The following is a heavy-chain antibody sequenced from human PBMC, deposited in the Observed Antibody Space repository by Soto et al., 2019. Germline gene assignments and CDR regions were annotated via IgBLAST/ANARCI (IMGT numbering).Heavy chain of an antibody. CDR3: ARDGYGSGSYGYFDY. V-gene: IGHV4-39*02. D-gene: IGHD3-10*01. CDR2: TSYSGTT. Sequence: SETLSLTCTVSGGSINNNHYYWGWFRQPPGKGLEWIGSTSYSGTTYFNPSLKSRVVKSVDTSRNQFSLRLTSVTAADTAVYYCARDGYGSGSYGYFDYWGQGTLVTVSS. J-gene: IGHJ4*02. CDR1: GGSINNNHYY.